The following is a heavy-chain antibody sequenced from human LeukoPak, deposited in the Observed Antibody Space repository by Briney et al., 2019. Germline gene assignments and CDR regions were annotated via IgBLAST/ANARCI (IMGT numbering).Heavy chain of an antibody. Sequence: ASVKVSCKASGYTFTSYGISWVRQAPGQGLEWMGWISAYNGNTNYAQKLQGRVTMTTDTSTSTAYMELRRLRSDDTAVYYCAREATAMVTFDYWGQGTLVTVSS. CDR2: ISAYNGNT. CDR1: GYTFTSYG. D-gene: IGHD5-18*01. CDR3: AREATAMVTFDY. V-gene: IGHV1-18*01. J-gene: IGHJ4*02.